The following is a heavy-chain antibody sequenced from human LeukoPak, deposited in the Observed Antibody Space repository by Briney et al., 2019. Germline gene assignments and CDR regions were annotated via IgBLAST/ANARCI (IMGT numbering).Heavy chain of an antibody. J-gene: IGHJ5*02. D-gene: IGHD1-26*01. CDR3: ASDYSGSPGADRGFDP. CDR2: IYHSGST. CDR1: GGSISSGGYS. Sequence: SSETLSLTCAVSGGSISSGGYSWSWIRQPPGKGLEWIGYIYHSGSTYYNPSLKSRVTISVDKSKNQFSLKLSSVTAADTAVYYCASDYSGSPGADRGFDPWGQGTLVTVSS. V-gene: IGHV4-30-2*01.